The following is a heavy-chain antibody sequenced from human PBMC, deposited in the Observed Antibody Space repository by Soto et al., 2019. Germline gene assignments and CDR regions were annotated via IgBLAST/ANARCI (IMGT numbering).Heavy chain of an antibody. D-gene: IGHD3-3*01. CDR1: GYTFTGYY. V-gene: IGHV1-2*02. J-gene: IGHJ4*02. CDR3: AGDRGYNFWSGYYRF. Sequence: EASVKVSCKASGYTFTGYYMHWVRQAPGQGLEWMGWINPNSGGTNYPQKFQGRVTMTRDTSISTAYMELSRLRSDDTAVYYCAGDRGYNFWSGYYRFWGQGTRVTVSS. CDR2: INPNSGGT.